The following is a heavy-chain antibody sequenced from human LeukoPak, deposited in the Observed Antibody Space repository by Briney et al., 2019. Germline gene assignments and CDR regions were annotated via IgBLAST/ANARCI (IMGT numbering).Heavy chain of an antibody. D-gene: IGHD1-20*01. V-gene: IGHV3-48*01. J-gene: IGHJ3*02. CDR1: GFTFSAYS. CDR2: ISSSSSTI. Sequence: GGSLRLSCAASGFTFSAYSMNWARQAPGKGLEWISYISSSSSTIDYADSVKGRFTTTGDNPKNSLYLQMNSLRAEDTAVYYCARDHNYAFDIWGQGTMVTVSS. CDR3: ARDHNYAFDI.